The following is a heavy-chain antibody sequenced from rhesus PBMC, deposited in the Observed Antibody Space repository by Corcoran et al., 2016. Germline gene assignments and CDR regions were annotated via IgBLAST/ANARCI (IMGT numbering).Heavy chain of an antibody. Sequence: QVQLQQWGEGLVKPSETLSLTCAVYGGSISGYYYWSWIRQPPGKGLAWIGYIYGNSTSTNYNPSLKNRVTISKDTSKNQFSLKLSSVTAADTAVYYCARDGDTVGTAYFDYWGQGVLVTVSS. V-gene: IGHV4-73*01. CDR2: IYGNSTST. CDR3: ARDGDTVGTAYFDY. CDR1: GGSISGYYY. D-gene: IGHD5-42*01. J-gene: IGHJ4*01.